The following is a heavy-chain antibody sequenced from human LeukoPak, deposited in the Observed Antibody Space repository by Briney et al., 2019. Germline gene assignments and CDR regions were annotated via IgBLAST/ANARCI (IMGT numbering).Heavy chain of an antibody. J-gene: IGHJ4*02. CDR2: INPSGGST. CDR1: GYTFSSYY. Sequence: ASVKVSCKASGYTFSSYYMHWVRQAPGQGLEWMGIINPSGGSTKYAQKFQGRVTMTRDTSTSTVYMELSSLRSEDTAVYYCARSSIVGATGYFDYWGQGTLATVSS. V-gene: IGHV1-46*01. D-gene: IGHD1-26*01. CDR3: ARSSIVGATGYFDY.